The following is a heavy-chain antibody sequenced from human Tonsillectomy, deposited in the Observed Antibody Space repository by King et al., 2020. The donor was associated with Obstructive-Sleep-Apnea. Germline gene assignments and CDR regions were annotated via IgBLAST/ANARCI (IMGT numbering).Heavy chain of an antibody. CDR1: GFTFRSYA. D-gene: IGHD3-9*01. J-gene: IGHJ4*02. CDR3: AKDSMDYDTLTGLVDY. Sequence: VQLVESGGGLVQPGGSLRLSCAGSGFTFRSYAMSWVRQAPGKGLEWVSGISGSGGSTYYADSVKGRFTISRDNSKNTLYLQMNSLRAEDTAVYYCAKDSMDYDTLTGLVDYWGQGTLVTVSS. CDR2: ISGSGGST. V-gene: IGHV3-23*04.